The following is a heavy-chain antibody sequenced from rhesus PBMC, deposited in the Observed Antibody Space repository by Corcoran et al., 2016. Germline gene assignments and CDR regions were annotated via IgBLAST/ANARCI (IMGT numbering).Heavy chain of an antibody. CDR3: ASDRGYCSGGVCSMLAYYFDY. Sequence: EVQLVESGGGLVQPGGSLRLSCAVSGFTFSSYGIHWVRQAPGKGLEWLAVISHDGRKKYYSKTVKDRCTISRDNSKNRLYLQRNNLKVEDTAVYYCASDRGYCSGGVCSMLAYYFDYWGQGVLVTVSS. J-gene: IGHJ4*01. D-gene: IGHD2-8*01. CDR1: GFTFSSYG. CDR2: ISHDGRKK. V-gene: IGHV3-54*02.